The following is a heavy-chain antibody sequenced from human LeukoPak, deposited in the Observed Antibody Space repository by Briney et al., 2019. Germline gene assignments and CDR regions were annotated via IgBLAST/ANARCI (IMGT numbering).Heavy chain of an antibody. Sequence: GVSLRLSCSASGFTISRYAMHWVRQAPGKGLEYVSAISSNGGSTYYADSVKGRFTISRDNSRNTLHLQMSSLRVEDTAVYYCVKDSSSGSYFDYWGQGTLVTVSS. D-gene: IGHD3-10*01. V-gene: IGHV3-64D*06. J-gene: IGHJ4*02. CDR3: VKDSSSGSYFDY. CDR1: GFTISRYA. CDR2: ISSNGGST.